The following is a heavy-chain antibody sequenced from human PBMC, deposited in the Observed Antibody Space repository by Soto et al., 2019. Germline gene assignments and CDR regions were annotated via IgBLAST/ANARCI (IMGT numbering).Heavy chain of an antibody. Sequence: VQLVESGGGLEQPGRSLRLSCAGSGFTFDDYALHWVRQVPRKGLEWVSGISWNGKEIGYADSVKGRFIVSRDNAKNSLYLQLNSLRVEDTALYFCVKDSSWEPRILDFWGQVKRVTVAS. V-gene: IGHV3-9*01. CDR1: GFTFDDYA. CDR3: VKDSSWEPRILDF. D-gene: IGHD1-26*01. J-gene: IGHJ3*01. CDR2: ISWNGKEI.